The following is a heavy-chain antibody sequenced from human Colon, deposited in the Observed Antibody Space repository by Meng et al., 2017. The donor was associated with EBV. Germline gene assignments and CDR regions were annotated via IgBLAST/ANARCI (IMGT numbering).Heavy chain of an antibody. V-gene: IGHV4-30-2*01. CDR1: GYSISSGDYS. Sequence: DSGSGQPSPSLSRPCAVSGYSISSGDYSWRWTRQPPGQGLEWIGYIYHGGTTYNTSLKSRVTISVDNSKNQFSLRLTSVTAADTAVYYCARGPYCGGDCYWFDPWGQGTLVTVSS. CDR2: IYHGGTT. CDR3: ARGPYCGGDCYWFDP. J-gene: IGHJ5*02. D-gene: IGHD2-21*02.